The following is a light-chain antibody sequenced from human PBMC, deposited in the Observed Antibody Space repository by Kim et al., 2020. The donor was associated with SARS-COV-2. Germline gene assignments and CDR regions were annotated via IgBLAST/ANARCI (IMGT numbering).Light chain of an antibody. CDR1: SLSIYF. J-gene: IGLJ2*01. V-gene: IGLV3-19*01. CDR2: NKD. CDR3: GSRGITGDHRL. Sequence: SSELTQDPAVSVALGQTVRITCQGDSLSIYFASWYQHKAGQAPIVVMYNKDNRPSGIPERFSGSGSGATASLTITGAQAEDEADYYFGSRGITGDHRLFG.